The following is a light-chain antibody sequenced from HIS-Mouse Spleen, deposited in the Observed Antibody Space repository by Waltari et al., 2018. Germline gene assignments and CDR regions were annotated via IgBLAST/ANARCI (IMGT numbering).Light chain of an antibody. CDR1: RSDVGSYKL. V-gene: IGLV2-23*01. CDR3: CSYAGSSTWV. CDR2: EGS. J-gene: IGLJ3*02. Sequence: QSALTQPASVSGSPGQSITISCTGTRSDVGSYKLVPWFHQHPGKAPKLIIYEGSKRPSGVSIRFSGSKSGNTASLTISGLQAEDEADYYCCSYAGSSTWVFGGGTKLTVL.